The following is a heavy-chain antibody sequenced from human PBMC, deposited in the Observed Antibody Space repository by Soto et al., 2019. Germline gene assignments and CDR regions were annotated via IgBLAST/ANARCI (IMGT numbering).Heavy chain of an antibody. Sequence: EVQLVESGGGLVQPGGSLRLSCAASGFTFSNYDMDWVRQAPGKGLEWVAYINTRSSTIYYADSVKGRFTISRDNAKNSLYLQMNSLRDEDTAVDYCARDAEWLPDYWGQGILVTVSS. CDR2: INTRSSTI. CDR3: ARDAEWLPDY. D-gene: IGHD6-19*01. J-gene: IGHJ4*02. CDR1: GFTFSNYD. V-gene: IGHV3-48*02.